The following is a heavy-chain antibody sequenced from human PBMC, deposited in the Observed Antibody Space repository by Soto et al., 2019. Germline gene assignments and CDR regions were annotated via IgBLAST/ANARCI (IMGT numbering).Heavy chain of an antibody. V-gene: IGHV5-51*01. Sequence: GESLKISCKGSGYSFTSYWIGWVRQMPGKGLEWMGIIYPGDSDTRYSPSFQGQVTISVDKSISTAYLQWSSLRSDDTAIYYCARGGVYGTDHYYRGMDVWGRGSPVTVSS. D-gene: IGHD2-8*02. CDR2: IYPGDSDT. CDR1: GYSFTSYW. J-gene: IGHJ6*02. CDR3: ARGGVYGTDHYYRGMDV.